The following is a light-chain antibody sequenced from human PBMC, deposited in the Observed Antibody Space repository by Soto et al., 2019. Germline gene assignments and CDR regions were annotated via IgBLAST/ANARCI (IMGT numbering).Light chain of an antibody. CDR1: QSVSSIF. J-gene: IGKJ1*01. CDR3: QHYGGSSWT. Sequence: EIVLTQSPGTLSLSPGERATLFCRASQSVSSIFLAWYQQKPGQTPRLLVYGASSRATGIPDRFSGSGSGTDFTLTISRLEPEDFAVYYCQHYGGSSWTFGQGTKVDTK. V-gene: IGKV3-20*01. CDR2: GAS.